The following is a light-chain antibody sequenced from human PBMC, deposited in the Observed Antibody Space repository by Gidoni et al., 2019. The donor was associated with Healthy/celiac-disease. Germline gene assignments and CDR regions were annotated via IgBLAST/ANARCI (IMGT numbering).Light chain of an antibody. CDR1: QGISSY. CDR3: QQLNSYPLT. Sequence: IQFTQSPSPLSASVGDRVTLTCLSIQGISSYLASYQQKAGKATKLLIYAASTLQSGVPSRFSGSGAGTDFTLTISSLQPEDFATYYRQQLNSYPLTFGGGTKVEIK. CDR2: AAS. V-gene: IGKV1-9*01. J-gene: IGKJ4*01.